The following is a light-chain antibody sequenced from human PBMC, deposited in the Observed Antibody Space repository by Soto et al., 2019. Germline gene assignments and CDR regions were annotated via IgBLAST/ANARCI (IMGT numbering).Light chain of an antibody. CDR2: GAS. CDR3: QQYATSPWT. V-gene: IGKV3-15*01. J-gene: IGKJ1*01. CDR1: QSVSGN. Sequence: EIVMTQSPATLSVSPGERATLSCRASQSVSGNLAWYQQKPGQAPSLLIYGASTRATGIPARFSGSGSGTDFTLTISRLEPEDFALYYCQQYATSPWTFGQGTKVDIK.